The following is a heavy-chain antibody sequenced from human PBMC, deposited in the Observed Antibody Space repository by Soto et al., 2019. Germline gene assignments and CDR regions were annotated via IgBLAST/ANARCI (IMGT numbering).Heavy chain of an antibody. D-gene: IGHD2-8*01. V-gene: IGHV5-51*01. J-gene: IGHJ4*02. Sequence: GESLKISCKGSGYSFSSYWIGWVRQMPGKGLEWMGIIYPGDSDTRYGPSFQGQVTISADKSINTAYLQWSSLEASDTAIYYCARPGEATNRAPFDYWGQGTLVTV. CDR2: IYPGDSDT. CDR3: ARPGEATNRAPFDY. CDR1: GYSFSSYW.